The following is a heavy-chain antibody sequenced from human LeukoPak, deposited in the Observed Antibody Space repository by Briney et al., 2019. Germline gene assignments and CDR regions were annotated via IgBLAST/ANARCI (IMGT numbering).Heavy chain of an antibody. CDR2: ISSTSNYR. J-gene: IGHJ4*02. D-gene: IGHD2/OR15-2a*01. CDR3: AKDRTFLDY. Sequence: PGGSLRLSCAASGFTFSGYEMNWVRQAPGKGLEWVSSISSTSNYRYYADSVRGRFTISRDNAKKSLYLQMNSLRAEDTAVYYCAKDRTFLDYWGQGTPVTVSS. CDR1: GFTFSGYE. V-gene: IGHV3-21*01.